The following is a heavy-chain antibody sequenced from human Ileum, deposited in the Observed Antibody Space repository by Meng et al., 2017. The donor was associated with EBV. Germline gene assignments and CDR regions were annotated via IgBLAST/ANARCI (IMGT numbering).Heavy chain of an antibody. CDR1: GYTFTSYA. CDR3: ARDYDILTGYYNVMGWFDP. J-gene: IGHJ5*02. D-gene: IGHD3-9*01. Sequence: QVPLVQSGAEVKKPGASVKVSCKASGYTFTSYAMHWVRQAPGQRLEWMGWINAGNGNTKYSQKFQGRVTITRDTSASTAYMELSSLRSEDTAVYYCARDYDILTGYYNVMGWFDPWGQGTLVTVSS. V-gene: IGHV1-3*01. CDR2: INAGNGNT.